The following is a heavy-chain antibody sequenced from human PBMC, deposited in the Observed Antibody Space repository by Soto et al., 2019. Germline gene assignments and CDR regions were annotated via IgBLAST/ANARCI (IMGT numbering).Heavy chain of an antibody. D-gene: IGHD2-2*01. Sequence: SETLSLTCTVSGGSISSGGYYWSWIRQHPGKGLEWIGYIYYSGSTYYNPSLKSRVTISVDTSKNQFSLKLSSVTAADTAVYYCARGVYCSSTSCYPSYYFDYWGQGTLVTVSS. V-gene: IGHV4-31*03. CDR2: IYYSGST. J-gene: IGHJ4*02. CDR1: GGSISSGGYY. CDR3: ARGVYCSSTSCYPSYYFDY.